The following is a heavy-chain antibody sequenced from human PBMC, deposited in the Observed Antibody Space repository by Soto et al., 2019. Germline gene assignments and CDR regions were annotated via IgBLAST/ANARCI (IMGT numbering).Heavy chain of an antibody. CDR2: INPSGGST. Sequence: ASVKVSCKASGYTFINYYMHWVRQAPGQGLEWMGIINPSGGSTTYAQKFWGRVTMTRDTSTNTVYLELSSLRSEDTAVYYCARGLITAAGTPLRYWGQGTLVTSPQ. CDR1: GYTFINYY. D-gene: IGHD6-13*01. J-gene: IGHJ4*02. V-gene: IGHV1-46*01. CDR3: ARGLITAAGTPLRY.